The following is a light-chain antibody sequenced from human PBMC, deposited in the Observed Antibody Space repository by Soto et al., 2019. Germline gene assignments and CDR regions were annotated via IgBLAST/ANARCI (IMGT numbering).Light chain of an antibody. CDR2: AAS. J-gene: IGKJ4*01. V-gene: IGKV1-17*01. CDR1: QGIRNG. CDR3: LQHNSYPRT. Sequence: DIQMTQSPSSLSASVGDRVTITCRASQGIRNGLGWFQQKPGKAPKRLIYAASSLQSGVSSRFSGSGSGTEFTLTLSSLQPEDFATYYCLQHNSYPRTFGGGTKVEIK.